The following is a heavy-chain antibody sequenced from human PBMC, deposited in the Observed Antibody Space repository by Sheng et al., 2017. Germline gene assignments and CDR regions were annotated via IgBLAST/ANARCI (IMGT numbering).Heavy chain of an antibody. V-gene: IGHV3-23*04. CDR3: AKDRHLMDIVALSVAAW. D-gene: IGHD2-2*03. J-gene: IGHJ4*02. CDR2: ISGSGGST. Sequence: EVQLVESGGGLVQPGGTLRLSCAASGFTFSSYGMSWVRQAPGKGLEWVSAISGSGGSTYYADSVKGRFTISRDNSKNTLYLQMNSLRAEDTAVYYCAKDRHLMDIVALSVAAWWGQGTLVTVSS. CDR1: GFTFSSYG.